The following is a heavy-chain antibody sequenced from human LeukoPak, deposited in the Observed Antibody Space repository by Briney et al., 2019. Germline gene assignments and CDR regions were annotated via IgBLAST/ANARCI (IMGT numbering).Heavy chain of an antibody. V-gene: IGHV4-34*01. CDR1: GGSLSGYY. CDR2: ISDSGST. D-gene: IGHD2-15*01. Sequence: SETLSLTCAVYGGSLSGYYWTWIRQPPGKGLEWIGEISDSGSTNDNPSLKSRVIISIDMSKNQFSLNLSSVTAADTAVYYCARGLRRVAAIDYWGQGTLVTVSS. J-gene: IGHJ4*02. CDR3: ARGLRRVAAIDY.